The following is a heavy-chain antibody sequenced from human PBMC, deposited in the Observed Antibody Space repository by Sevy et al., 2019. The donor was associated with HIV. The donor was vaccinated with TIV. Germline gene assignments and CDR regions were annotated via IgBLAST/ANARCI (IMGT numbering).Heavy chain of an antibody. V-gene: IGHV3-11*01. D-gene: IGHD5-18*01. CDR2: ISSRGSTI. J-gene: IGHJ4*02. Sequence: GGSLRLSCAASEFTFSDYYISWIRQAPGKGREWVTYISSRGSTIYYADSVKGRFTISRDNAKNSLYLQMNSLRAEDTAVYYCARVRYTYGSYYFDYWGQGTLVTVSS. CDR3: ARVRYTYGSYYFDY. CDR1: EFTFSDYY.